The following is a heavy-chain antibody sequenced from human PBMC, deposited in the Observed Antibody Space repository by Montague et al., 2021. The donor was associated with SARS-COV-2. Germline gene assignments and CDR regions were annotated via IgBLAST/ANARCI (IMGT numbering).Heavy chain of an antibody. J-gene: IGHJ6*02. CDR1: GGSVSSGDYS. V-gene: IGHV4-30-2*06. Sequence: TLSLTCVVSGGSVSSGDYSWSWIRQSPGKGREWIGYIYQSGSAYYNPSPKSRVTISIDTSNNQFSLNLGSVTAADTGMYYCATGTRKYWLDFWGQGTTVTVSS. CDR2: IYQSGSA. CDR3: ATGTRKYWLDF. D-gene: IGHD2-8*02.